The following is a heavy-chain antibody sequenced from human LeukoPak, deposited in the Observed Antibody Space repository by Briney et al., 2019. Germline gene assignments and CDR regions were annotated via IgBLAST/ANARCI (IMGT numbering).Heavy chain of an antibody. V-gene: IGHV4-59*01. D-gene: IGHD2-2*01. CDR2: INYSGST. CDR3: ARGLPAATYYYYYGMDV. Sequence: PSETLSLTCTVSGGSISSYYWSWIRQPPGKGLEWIGYINYSGSTNYNPSLKSRVTISVDTSKNQFSLKLSSVTAADTAVYYCARGLPAATYYYYYGMDVWGQGTTVTVSS. CDR1: GGSISSYY. J-gene: IGHJ6*02.